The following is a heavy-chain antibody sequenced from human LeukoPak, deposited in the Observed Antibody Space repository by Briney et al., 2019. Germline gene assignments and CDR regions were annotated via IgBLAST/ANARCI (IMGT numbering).Heavy chain of an antibody. CDR3: ARDSTYYYDSGSSGPHYFDN. CDR2: ISSGGTYE. V-gene: IGHV3-30*01. J-gene: IGHJ4*02. D-gene: IGHD3-10*01. CDR1: GFTFSNYA. Sequence: HAGGSLRLSCAASGFTFSNYAMHWVCQAPGKGLEWVSLISSGGTYEYYADSVKGRFTISRDNSKNTLYLQLNTLRAEDTAVYYCARDSTYYYDSGSSGPHYFDNWGQGTLVTVSS.